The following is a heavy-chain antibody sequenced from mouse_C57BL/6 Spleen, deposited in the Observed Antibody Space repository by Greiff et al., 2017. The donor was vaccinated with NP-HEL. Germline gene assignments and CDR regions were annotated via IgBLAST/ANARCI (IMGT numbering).Heavy chain of an antibody. J-gene: IGHJ2*01. D-gene: IGHD1-1*01. Sequence: EVQVVESGGGLVKPGGSLKLSCAASGFTFSDYGMHWVRQAPEKGLEWVAYISSGSSTIYYADKVKGRFTISRDNAKNTLFLQITSLRSEDTAMYYCARRDVGSSYYWGQGTTLTVSS. CDR1: GFTFSDYG. V-gene: IGHV5-17*01. CDR2: ISSGSSTI. CDR3: ARRDVGSSYY.